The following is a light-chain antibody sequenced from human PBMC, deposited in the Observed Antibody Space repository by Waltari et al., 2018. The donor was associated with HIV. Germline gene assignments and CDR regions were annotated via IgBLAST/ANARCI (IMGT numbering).Light chain of an antibody. CDR2: GND. Sequence: QSVLTQPPSVSATPGQRVTISCSGSSSNIGNNIVTWYQQLPGTAPKLIIYGNDQRPSGVPDLFSGSKSGTAASLAISGLQSEDEADYYCATWDDSLNGPLFGGGTKLTVL. J-gene: IGLJ2*01. V-gene: IGLV1-44*01. CDR3: ATWDDSLNGPL. CDR1: SSNIGNNI.